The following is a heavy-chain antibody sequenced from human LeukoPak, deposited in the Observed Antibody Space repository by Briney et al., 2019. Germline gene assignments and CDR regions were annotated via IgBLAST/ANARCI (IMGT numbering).Heavy chain of an antibody. CDR3: ARTVAGTHWYFDL. Sequence: GGSLRLSCAASGFTFSSYSMNWVRQAPGKGLEWVSSISSSSSYIYYADSVKGRFTISRDNAKNSLYLQMNSLRAEDTAVYYCARTVAGTHWYFDLWGRGTLVTVSS. D-gene: IGHD6-19*01. CDR1: GFTFSSYS. V-gene: IGHV3-21*01. CDR2: ISSSSSYI. J-gene: IGHJ2*01.